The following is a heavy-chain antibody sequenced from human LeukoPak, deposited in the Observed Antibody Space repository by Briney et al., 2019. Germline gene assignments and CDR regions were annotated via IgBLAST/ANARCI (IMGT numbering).Heavy chain of an antibody. CDR3: AKDRYDFWTAKSLFDY. CDR2: IRYDGSNK. V-gene: IGHV3-30*02. J-gene: IGHJ4*02. D-gene: IGHD3-3*01. CDR1: GFTFSSYG. Sequence: PGGSLRLSCAASGFTFSSYGMHWVRQAPGKGLEWVAFIRYDGSNKYYADSVKGRFTISRDNSKNTLYLQMNSLRAEDTAVYYCAKDRYDFWTAKSLFDYWGQGTLVTVSS.